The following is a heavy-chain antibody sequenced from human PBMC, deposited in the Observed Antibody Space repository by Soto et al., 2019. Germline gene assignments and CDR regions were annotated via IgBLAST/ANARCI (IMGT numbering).Heavy chain of an antibody. J-gene: IGHJ6*02. CDR1: GYTFTGYY. Sequence: ASVKVSCKASGYTFTGYYMHWVRQAPGQGLEWMGWINPNSGGTNYAQKFQGWVTMTRDTSISTAYMELSRLRSDDTAVYYCARLGREFDYDILTGYYKAMYYYGMDVWGQGTTVTVSS. D-gene: IGHD3-9*01. CDR2: INPNSGGT. CDR3: ARLGREFDYDILTGYYKAMYYYGMDV. V-gene: IGHV1-2*04.